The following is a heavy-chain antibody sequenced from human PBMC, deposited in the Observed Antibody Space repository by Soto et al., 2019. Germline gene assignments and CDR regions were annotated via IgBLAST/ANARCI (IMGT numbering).Heavy chain of an antibody. CDR1: GFTFNDYY. CDR3: ARYLLGGSDY. V-gene: IGHV3-11*01. Sequence: QMQLVESGGGLVKAGGSLRLSCAASGFTFNDYYMSWIRQPPGKGLEWLSYISSGGSSISYADSVKGRFTISRDNAGNELHLHMNSLRPVDTALYYCARYLLGGSDYWGQGTLVTVSS. D-gene: IGHD3-16*01. J-gene: IGHJ4*02. CDR2: ISSGGSSI.